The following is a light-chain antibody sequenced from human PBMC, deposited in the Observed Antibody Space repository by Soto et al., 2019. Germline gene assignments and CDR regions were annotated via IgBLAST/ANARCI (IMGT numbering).Light chain of an antibody. CDR1: KSINTY. J-gene: IGKJ1*01. Sequence: DIHMTQSPSSLSASVGDIVTITFRATKSINTYVNWYQQKPGKAPKLLIYKASTLKSGVPSRFSGSGSGTEFTLTISSLQPDDFATYYCQHYNSYSEAFGQGTKVDIK. CDR3: QHYNSYSEA. V-gene: IGKV1-5*03. CDR2: KAS.